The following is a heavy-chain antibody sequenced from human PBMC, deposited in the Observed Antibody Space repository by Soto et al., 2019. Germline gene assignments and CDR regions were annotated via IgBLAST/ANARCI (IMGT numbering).Heavy chain of an antibody. CDR1: GFSLSNARMG. D-gene: IGHD1-1*01. V-gene: IGHV2-26*01. J-gene: IGHJ5*02. CDR3: ARILGTRDWNQKSRNNWFDP. Sequence: QVTLKESGPVLVKPTEPLTLTCTVSGFSLSNARMGVSWIRQPPGKALEWLAHIFSNDEKSYSTSLKSRLTISKDTSKSQVVLTMTNMDPVDTATYYCARILGTRDWNQKSRNNWFDPWGQGTLVTVSS. CDR2: IFSNDEK.